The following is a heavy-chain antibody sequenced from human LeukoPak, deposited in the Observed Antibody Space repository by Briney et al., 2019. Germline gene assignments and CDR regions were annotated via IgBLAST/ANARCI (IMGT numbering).Heavy chain of an antibody. J-gene: IGHJ4*02. Sequence: SETLSLTCTVPGGSISSYYWSWIRQPPGKGLEWIGYIYYSGSTNYNPSLKSRVTISVDTSKNQFSLKLSSVTAADTAVYYCARGATYYYDSSGYPTYDYWGQGTLVTVSS. CDR2: IYYSGST. CDR3: ARGATYYYDSSGYPTYDY. CDR1: GGSISSYY. V-gene: IGHV4-59*01. D-gene: IGHD3-22*01.